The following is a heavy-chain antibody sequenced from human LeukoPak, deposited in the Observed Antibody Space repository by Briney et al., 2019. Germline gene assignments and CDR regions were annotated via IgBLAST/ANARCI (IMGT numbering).Heavy chain of an antibody. J-gene: IGHJ1*01. CDR2: IYYSGST. V-gene: IGHV4-39*01. D-gene: IGHD6-13*01. Sequence: PSETLSLTCTVSGGSISSSSYYWGWIRQPPGKGLEWIGSIYYSGSTYYNPSLKSRVTMSVDTSKNQFSLKLSSVTAADTAVYYCARRSSSWYKKAEYFQHWGQGTLVTVSS. CDR1: GGSISSSSYY. CDR3: ARRSSSWYKKAEYFQH.